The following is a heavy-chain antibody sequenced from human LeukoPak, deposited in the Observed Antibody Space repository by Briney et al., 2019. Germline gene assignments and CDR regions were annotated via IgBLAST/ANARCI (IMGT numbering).Heavy chain of an antibody. V-gene: IGHV3-20*04. CDR2: INWNGGST. J-gene: IGHJ4*02. Sequence: GGSLRLSCAASGFTFDDYGMSWVRQAPGKGLEWVSGINWNGGSTGYADSVKGRFTISRDNAKNSLYLRMNSLRAEDTALYYCARVDYYGSEYYFDYWGQGTLVTVSS. CDR1: GFTFDDYG. D-gene: IGHD3-10*01. CDR3: ARVDYYGSEYYFDY.